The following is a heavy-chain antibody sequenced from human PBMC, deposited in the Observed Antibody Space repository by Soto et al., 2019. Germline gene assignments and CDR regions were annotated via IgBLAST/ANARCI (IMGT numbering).Heavy chain of an antibody. J-gene: IGHJ4*02. CDR1: GFSFSSFE. CDR2: ISGSGSTI. CDR3: ARENDYFFDY. D-gene: IGHD2-21*02. V-gene: IGHV3-48*03. Sequence: PGGSLRLSCATSGFSFSSFEMSWVRQAPGKGLEWISYISGSGSTIYYADSVKGRFTISRDNAKNSLYLLMNSLRAEDTAVYYCARENDYFFDYWGQGTLVTVAS.